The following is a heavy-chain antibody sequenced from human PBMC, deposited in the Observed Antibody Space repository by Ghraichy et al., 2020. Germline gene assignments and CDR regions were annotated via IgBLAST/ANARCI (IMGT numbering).Heavy chain of an antibody. CDR1: GFTFSSYG. J-gene: IGHJ4*02. V-gene: IGHV3-30*02. D-gene: IGHD3-10*01. CDR3: VAYYGSGSYFSFDY. Sequence: GGSLRLSCAASGFTFSSYGMHWVRQAPGKGLEWVAFIRYDGSNKYYADSVKGRFTISRDNCKNTLYLQMNSLRAEDTAVYYCVAYYGSGSYFSFDYWGQGTLVTVSS. CDR2: IRYDGSNK.